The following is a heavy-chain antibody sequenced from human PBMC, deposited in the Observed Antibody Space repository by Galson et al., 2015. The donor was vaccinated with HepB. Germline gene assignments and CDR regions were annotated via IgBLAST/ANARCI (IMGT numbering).Heavy chain of an antibody. CDR2: ISGSGGST. V-gene: IGHV3-23*01. J-gene: IGHJ4*02. CDR3: AKQKRYSSGWPDY. CDR1: GFTFSSYA. Sequence: SLRLSCAASGFTFSSYAMSWVRQAPGKGLEWVSAISGSGGSTYYADSVKGRFTISRDNSKNTLYLQMNSLRAEDTAVYYCAKQKRYSSGWPDYWGQGTLVTVSS. D-gene: IGHD6-19*01.